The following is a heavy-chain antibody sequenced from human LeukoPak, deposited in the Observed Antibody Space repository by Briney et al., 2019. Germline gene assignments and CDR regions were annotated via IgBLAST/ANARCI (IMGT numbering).Heavy chain of an antibody. CDR1: GYTFTSYA. CDR3: ARIFIGVVIVNWFDP. CDR2: INAGNGNT. D-gene: IGHD3-3*01. V-gene: IGHV1-3*01. Sequence: ASVKVSCKASGYTFTSYAMHWVRQAPGQRLEWMGWINAGNGNTKYSQKFQGRVTITRDTSASTAYMELRSLRSDDTAVYYCARIFIGVVIVNWFDPWGQGTLVTVSS. J-gene: IGHJ5*02.